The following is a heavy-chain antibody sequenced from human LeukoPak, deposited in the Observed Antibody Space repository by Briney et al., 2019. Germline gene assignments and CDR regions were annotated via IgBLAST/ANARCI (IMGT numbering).Heavy chain of an antibody. V-gene: IGHV3-11*01. CDR1: GFTFSAYY. D-gene: IGHD1-26*01. J-gene: IGHJ3*02. CDR3: ARGQVGAVPRGNAFDI. Sequence: GGSLRLSCAATGFTFSAYYMSWIRQAPGKGLEWVSYISSSGSTIYYADSVKGRFTISRDNAKNSLYLQMNSLRAEDTAVYYCARGQVGAVPRGNAFDIWGQGTMVTVSS. CDR2: ISSSGSTI.